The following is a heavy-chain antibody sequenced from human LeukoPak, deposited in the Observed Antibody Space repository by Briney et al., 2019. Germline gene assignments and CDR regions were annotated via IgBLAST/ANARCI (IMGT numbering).Heavy chain of an antibody. CDR2: ISGSGGKT. J-gene: IGHJ6*04. CDR1: GFTFSSYG. V-gene: IGHV3-23*01. D-gene: IGHD3-10*02. Sequence: GGTLRLSCAASGFTFSSYGMSWVRQAPGKGLEWVSAISGSGGKTYYADSVKGRFTISRDNAKNSLYLQMNSLRAEDTAVYYCAELGITMIGGVWGKGTTVTISS. CDR3: AELGITMIGGV.